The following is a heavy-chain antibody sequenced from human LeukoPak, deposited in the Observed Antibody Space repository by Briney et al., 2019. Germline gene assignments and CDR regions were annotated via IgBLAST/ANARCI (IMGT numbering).Heavy chain of an antibody. V-gene: IGHV3-48*03. CDR2: ISSSGTTM. Sequence: GRSLRLSCAASGFTFSNYEMNWVRQAPGKGLECVSYISSSGTTMYYADSVKGRFTISRDNAKNSLYLQMNSLRAEDTAVYYCARDGLGSGSLYWGQGTLVTVSS. J-gene: IGHJ4*02. CDR3: ARDGLGSGSLY. D-gene: IGHD3-10*01. CDR1: GFTFSNYE.